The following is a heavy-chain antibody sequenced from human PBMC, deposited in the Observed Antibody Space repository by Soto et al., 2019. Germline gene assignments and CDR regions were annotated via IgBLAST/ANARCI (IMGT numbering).Heavy chain of an antibody. Sequence: ASVKVSCKASGYTFTSYDMHRVRQAPGRGLEWMGIINPSGGSTSYAQKFQGRVTMTRDTSTSTVYMELSSLRSEDTAVYYCARDGSGLSSRNPVYYFDYWGQRTLVTVSS. V-gene: IGHV1-46*01. CDR3: ARDGSGLSSRNPVYYFDY. CDR1: GYTFTSYD. CDR2: INPSGGST. J-gene: IGHJ4*02. D-gene: IGHD6-13*01.